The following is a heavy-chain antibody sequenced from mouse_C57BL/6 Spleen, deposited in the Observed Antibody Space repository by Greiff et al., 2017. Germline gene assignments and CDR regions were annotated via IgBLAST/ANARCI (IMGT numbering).Heavy chain of an antibody. CDR3: ANTVVATGAMDY. CDR2: ISSGSSTI. J-gene: IGHJ4*01. D-gene: IGHD1-1*01. CDR1: GFTFSDYG. V-gene: IGHV5-17*01. Sequence: EVKLMESGGGLVKPGGSLKLSCAASGFTFSDYGMHWVRQAPEKGLEWVAYISSGSSTIYYADTVKCRFTISRDNAKNTLFLQMTSLRSEDTAMYYCANTVVATGAMDYWGQGTSVTVSS.